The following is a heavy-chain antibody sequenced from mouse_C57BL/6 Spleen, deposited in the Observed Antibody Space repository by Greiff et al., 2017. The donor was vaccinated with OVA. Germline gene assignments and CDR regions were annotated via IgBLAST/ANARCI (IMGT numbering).Heavy chain of an antibody. D-gene: IGHD1-1*01. CDR3: ARDYYGSNYYAMDY. J-gene: IGHJ4*01. CDR1: GFTFSSYA. V-gene: IGHV5-4*03. CDR2: ISDGGSYT. Sequence: EVKLVESGGGLVKPGGSLKLSCAASGFTFSSYAMSWVRQTPEKRLEWVATISDGGSYTYYPDNVKGRFTISRDNAKNNLYLQMSHLKSEDTAMDYCARDYYGSNYYAMDYWGQGTSVTVSS.